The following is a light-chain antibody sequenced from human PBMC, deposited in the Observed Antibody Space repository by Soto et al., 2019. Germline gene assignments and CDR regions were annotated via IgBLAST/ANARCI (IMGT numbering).Light chain of an antibody. CDR3: QQYNNWPPWT. CDR2: GAS. V-gene: IGKV3-15*01. CDR1: QSVSSN. J-gene: IGKJ1*01. Sequence: EILMTQSPATLSVSPGERATLSCRASQSVSSNLAWYQQRPGQAPRLLIYGASIRATGVPVRFTGGGSGTDFTLTISSLQSEDFAVYFCQQYNNWPPWTFGQGTKVDIK.